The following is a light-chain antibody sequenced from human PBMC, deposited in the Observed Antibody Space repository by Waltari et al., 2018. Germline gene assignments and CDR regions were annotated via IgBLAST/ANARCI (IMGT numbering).Light chain of an antibody. CDR2: YKSDSDK. Sequence: QAVLTQPSSLSASPGASASLTCTLHSGINVASYRIYWYQQKPGSPPQFLLMYKSDSDKRQGSGVPSRFSGSKDASASAGILLISGLQSVDEADYYCMIWHNSAVVFGGGTKLTVL. CDR1: SGINVASYR. J-gene: IGLJ2*01. V-gene: IGLV5-45*02. CDR3: MIWHNSAVV.